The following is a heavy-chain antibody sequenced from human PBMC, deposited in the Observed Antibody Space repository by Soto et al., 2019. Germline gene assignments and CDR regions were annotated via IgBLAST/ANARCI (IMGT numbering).Heavy chain of an antibody. CDR3: AKCDGSGSYDDY. CDR2: INRDGSDK. D-gene: IGHD3-10*01. CDR1: GFTFSSYW. Sequence: EVHLVESGGDLVQPGGSLRLSCAASGFTFSSYWMTWVRQAPGKGLEWVANINRDGSDKYCVDSVKGRFTISRDNAQNSLYLQMNSLRAEDTAVYYCAKCDGSGSYDDYWGQGTLVIVSS. J-gene: IGHJ4*02. V-gene: IGHV3-7*03.